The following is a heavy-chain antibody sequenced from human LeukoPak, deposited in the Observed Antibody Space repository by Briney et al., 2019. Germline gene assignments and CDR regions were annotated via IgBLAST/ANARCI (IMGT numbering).Heavy chain of an antibody. J-gene: IGHJ5*02. D-gene: IGHD4-23*01. CDR1: GFIFINNY. CDR2: IYSGGST. Sequence: PGGSLRLSCAVSGFIFINNYMSWVRQAPGKGLEWVSVIYSGGSTYYADSVKGRFSISRDNSKNTLYLQMNRLRAEDTAVYYCARDYGGNSVLDSWGQGTLVTVSS. V-gene: IGHV3-53*01. CDR3: ARDYGGNSVLDS.